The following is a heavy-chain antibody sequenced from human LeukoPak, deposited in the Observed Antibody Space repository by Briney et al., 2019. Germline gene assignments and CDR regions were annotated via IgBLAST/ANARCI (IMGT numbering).Heavy chain of an antibody. CDR3: ARELEEAFDI. D-gene: IGHD3-3*01. CDR2: IGGSSSSI. Sequence: GGSLRLSCAASGFTFSTYSMNWFRQAPGKGLEWVSSIGGSSSSIYYADSVKGRFTISRDNAKNSLYLQMNSLRAEDSAVYYCARELEEAFDIWGQGTMVTVSS. V-gene: IGHV3-21*01. J-gene: IGHJ3*02. CDR1: GFTFSTYS.